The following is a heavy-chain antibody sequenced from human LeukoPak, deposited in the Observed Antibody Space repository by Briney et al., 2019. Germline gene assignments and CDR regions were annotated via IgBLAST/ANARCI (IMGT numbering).Heavy chain of an antibody. D-gene: IGHD3-16*02. CDR3: AKPGFSDYVWGSYRLYYFDY. CDR2: ISGSGGST. CDR1: GFTFSSYA. J-gene: IGHJ4*02. V-gene: IGHV3-23*01. Sequence: GGSLRLSCAASGFTFSSYAMRWVRQAPGKGLEWVSAISGSGGSTYYADSVKGRFTISRDNSKNTLYLQMNSLRAEDTAVYYCAKPGFSDYVWGSYRLYYFDYWGQGTLVTVSS.